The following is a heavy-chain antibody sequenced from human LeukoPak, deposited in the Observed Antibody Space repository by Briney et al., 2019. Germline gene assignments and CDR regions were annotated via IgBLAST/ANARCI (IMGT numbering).Heavy chain of an antibody. J-gene: IGHJ4*02. CDR2: IYYSGST. Sequence: SETLSLTCTVSGGSISSGGYYWSWIRQHPGKGLEWIGYIYYSGSTYYNPSLKGRVTISVDTSKNQFSLKLSSVTAADTAVYYCARDRGYCSSTSCHYFDYWGQGTLVTVSS. V-gene: IGHV4-31*03. CDR3: ARDRGYCSSTSCHYFDY. CDR1: GGSISSGGYY. D-gene: IGHD2-2*01.